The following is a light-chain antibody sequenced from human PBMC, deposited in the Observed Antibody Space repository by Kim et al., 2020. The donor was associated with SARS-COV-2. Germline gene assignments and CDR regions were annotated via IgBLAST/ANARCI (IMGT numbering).Light chain of an antibody. V-gene: IGKV3-15*01. J-gene: IGKJ4*01. CDR2: GAS. CDR1: QSVSSS. CDR3: QQYNNWPPLT. Sequence: ETVMTQSPATLSVSPGERATLSCRASQSVSSSLAWYQHKSGQAPRLLIYGASTRATGIPARFSGSGSGTEFTLTISSLQSEDFAVYYCQQYNNWPPLTFGGGTKVDIK.